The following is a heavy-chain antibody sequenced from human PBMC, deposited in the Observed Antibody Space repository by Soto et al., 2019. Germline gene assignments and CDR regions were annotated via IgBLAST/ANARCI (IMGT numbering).Heavy chain of an antibody. Sequence: GGSLRLSCAASGFNFRNYGMNWVRQAPGKGLEWVAAISDDGTNKHYADSVKGRFTISRDNSKNRLYMQMNSLRAEDTAVYYWAKERMARGDRQTAIVRGHRFDYWGQGTRVTV. CDR3: AKERMARGDRQTAIVRGHRFDY. CDR2: ISDDGTNK. D-gene: IGHD5-18*01. J-gene: IGHJ4*02. V-gene: IGHV3-30*18. CDR1: GFNFRNYG.